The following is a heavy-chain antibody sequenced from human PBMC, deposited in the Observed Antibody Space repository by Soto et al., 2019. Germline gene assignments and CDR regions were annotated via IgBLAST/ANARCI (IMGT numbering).Heavy chain of an antibody. CDR2: IWYDGSSK. V-gene: IGHV3-33*03. D-gene: IGHD4-17*01. Sequence: GGSLRLSCAASGFTFSSYGMHWVRQAPGKGLEWVAVIWYDGSSKYYADSVKGRFTVSRDNSENTLYLQMNSLGSEDTAVYYCAKARVTTLTTYGMDVWGQGTTVTVSS. CDR3: AKARVTTLTTYGMDV. CDR1: GFTFSSYG. J-gene: IGHJ6*02.